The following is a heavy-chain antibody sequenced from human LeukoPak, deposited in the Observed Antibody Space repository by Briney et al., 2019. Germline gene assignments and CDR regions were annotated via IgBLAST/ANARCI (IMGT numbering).Heavy chain of an antibody. D-gene: IGHD4-17*01. CDR3: AREVTTGLFDY. CDR2: IYYSGST. V-gene: IGHV4-31*03. J-gene: IGHJ4*02. CDR1: GGSISSGGYY. Sequence: PSQTLSLTCTVSGGSISSGGYYWSWIRQHPGKGLEWIGYIYYSGSTYYNPSLKSRVTISVDTSKNQFSLKLSSVTAADTALYYCAREVTTGLFDYWGQGTLVTVSS.